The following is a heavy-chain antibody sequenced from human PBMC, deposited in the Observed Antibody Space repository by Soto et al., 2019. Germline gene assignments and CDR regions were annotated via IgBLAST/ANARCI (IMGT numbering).Heavy chain of an antibody. V-gene: IGHV1-18*01. CDR2: INVYNGNT. D-gene: IGHD3-10*01. Sequence: QVQLVQSGGEVKKPGASVKVSCKASGYTFTNYGISWVRQAPGQGLEWMGWINVYNGNTKYAQKVQGRAPMTTDTSTSTAYMELRSLRSDDTAVYYCARGVGSGSYYNQYNWFDPWGQGTLVTVSS. CDR3: ARGVGSGSYYNQYNWFDP. J-gene: IGHJ5*02. CDR1: GYTFTNYG.